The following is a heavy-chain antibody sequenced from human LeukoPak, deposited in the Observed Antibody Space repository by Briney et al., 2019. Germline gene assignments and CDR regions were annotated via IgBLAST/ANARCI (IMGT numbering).Heavy chain of an antibody. CDR2: IYYSGST. CDR1: GGSISSSSYY. V-gene: IGHV4-39*01. Sequence: SETLSLTCTVSGGSISSSSYYWGWIRQSPGKGLEWIGSIYYSGSTYYHPSLKSRFTITVDTTKNRFSRKRSAVTAADTAVYYCARHYLAAAGSSDYWGQGTLVTVSS. CDR3: ARHYLAAAGSSDY. D-gene: IGHD6-13*01. J-gene: IGHJ4*02.